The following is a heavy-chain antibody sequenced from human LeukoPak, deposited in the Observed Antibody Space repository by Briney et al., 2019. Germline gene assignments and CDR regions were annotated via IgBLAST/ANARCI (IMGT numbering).Heavy chain of an antibody. CDR3: ARDSSMIVSKAFSGFDT. CDR2: IYNSGST. CDR1: GGSISSNY. V-gene: IGHV4-59*01. D-gene: IGHD3-22*01. Sequence: SETLSLTCTVSGGSISSNYWSWIRQPPGKGLEWIGHIYNSGSTNYNPSPKSRVTISVDTSKNQFSLKLSSVTAADTAVYYCARDSSMIVSKAFSGFDTWGQGTLGTVSS. J-gene: IGHJ5*02.